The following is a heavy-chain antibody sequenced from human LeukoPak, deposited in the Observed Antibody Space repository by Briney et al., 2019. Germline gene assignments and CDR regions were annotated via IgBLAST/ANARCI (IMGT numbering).Heavy chain of an antibody. CDR2: ISTTSSTI. CDR3: ARDANGGNSGGMNY. Sequence: PGGSLRLSCAASGFTFSTFEMNWVRQAPGKGLERVSYISTTSSTIYYADSVKGRFTISRDNAKNSLYLQMHSLRVEDTAVYYCARDANGGNSGGMNYWGQGTLVTVSS. J-gene: IGHJ4*02. D-gene: IGHD4-23*01. CDR1: GFTFSTFE. V-gene: IGHV3-48*03.